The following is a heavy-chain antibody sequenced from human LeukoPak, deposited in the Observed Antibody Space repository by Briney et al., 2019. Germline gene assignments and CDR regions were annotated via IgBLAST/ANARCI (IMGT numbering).Heavy chain of an antibody. D-gene: IGHD1-26*01. CDR2: IYSGGST. Sequence: PGGSLRLSCVASGFSVSSNYMSWVRQAPGKGLEWVSVIYSGGSTNYADSVKGRFTISRDNSKNTLYLQMNSLRAEDTAVCYCARDLGDYWGQGTLVTVSS. CDR3: ARDLGDY. J-gene: IGHJ4*02. V-gene: IGHV3-66*01. CDR1: GFSVSSNY.